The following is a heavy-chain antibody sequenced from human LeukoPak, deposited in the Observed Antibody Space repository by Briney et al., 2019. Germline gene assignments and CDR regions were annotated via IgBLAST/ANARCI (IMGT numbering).Heavy chain of an antibody. CDR1: GFTFSSYA. V-gene: IGHV3-30-3*01. Sequence: QSGGSLRLSCAASGFTFSSYAMPWVRQAPGKGLEWVAVISYDGSNKYYADSVKGRFTISRDNSKNTLYLQMNSLRAEDTAVYYCAREQVEMATRPRYYFDYWGQGTLVTVSS. CDR2: ISYDGSNK. J-gene: IGHJ4*02. D-gene: IGHD5-24*01. CDR3: AREQVEMATRPRYYFDY.